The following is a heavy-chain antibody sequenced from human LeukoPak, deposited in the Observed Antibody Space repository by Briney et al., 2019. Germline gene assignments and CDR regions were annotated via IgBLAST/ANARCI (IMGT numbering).Heavy chain of an antibody. J-gene: IGHJ4*02. CDR3: AKPQTGAYCGGDCYSLNY. CDR2: IKEDGRKK. Sequence: GGSLRLSCAASGFTFDKYWMNWVRQAPGKGLEWVANIKEDGRKKNYVNSVKGRFTISRDNSKNTLYLQMNSLRAEDTAVYYCAKPQTGAYCGGDCYSLNYWGQGTLVTVSS. V-gene: IGHV3-7*01. D-gene: IGHD2-21*01. CDR1: GFTFDKYW.